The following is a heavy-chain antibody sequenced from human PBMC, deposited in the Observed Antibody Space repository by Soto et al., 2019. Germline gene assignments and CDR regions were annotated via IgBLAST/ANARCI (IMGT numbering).Heavy chain of an antibody. Sequence: PSETLSLTCAVYGGSFSGYYWSWIRQPPGKGLEWIGEINHSGSTNYNPSLKSRVTISVDTSKNQFSLKLSSVTAADTAVYYCARGRRGVLVPAACDYWGQVTLVTVSS. D-gene: IGHD2-2*01. J-gene: IGHJ4*02. CDR1: GGSFSGYY. V-gene: IGHV4-34*01. CDR3: ARGRRGVLVPAACDY. CDR2: INHSGST.